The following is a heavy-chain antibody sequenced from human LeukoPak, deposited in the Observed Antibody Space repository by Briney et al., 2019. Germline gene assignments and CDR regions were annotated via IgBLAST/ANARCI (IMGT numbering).Heavy chain of an antibody. CDR3: ARDLSRGSSGAYYYYGMDV. CDR1: GFTFSSYS. V-gene: IGHV3-21*01. J-gene: IGHJ6*02. CDR2: ISSSSSYI. Sequence: PGGSLRLSCAASGFTFSSYSMNWVRQAPGKGLEWVSSISSSSSYIYYADSVKGRFTISRGNAKNSLYLQMNSLRAEDTAVYYCARDLSRGSSGAYYYYGMDVWGQGTTVTVSS. D-gene: IGHD5-12*01.